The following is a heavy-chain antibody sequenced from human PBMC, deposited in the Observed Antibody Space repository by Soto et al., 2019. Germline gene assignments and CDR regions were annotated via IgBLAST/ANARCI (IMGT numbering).Heavy chain of an antibody. J-gene: IGHJ6*02. CDR1: GYTLTELS. Sequence: ASVKVSCKVSGYTLTELSMHWVRQAPGKGLEWMGGFDPEDGETIYAQKFQGRVTMTEDTSTDTAYMELSSLRSEDTAMYYCARHVEGTTGTTAEGMDVWGQGTTVTVSS. V-gene: IGHV1-24*01. CDR2: FDPEDGET. CDR3: ARHVEGTTGTTAEGMDV. D-gene: IGHD1-1*01.